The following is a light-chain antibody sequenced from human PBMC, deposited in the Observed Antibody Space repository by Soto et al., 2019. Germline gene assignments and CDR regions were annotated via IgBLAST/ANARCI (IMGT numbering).Light chain of an antibody. J-gene: IGKJ1*01. Sequence: EIVLTQSPGPLSLSPGERATLSCRASQSVSSNLAWYQQKPGQAPRLLIYGASSRATGIPDRFSGSGSGTDCTLTISSLQPEDVATYYCQKYNSAPQTLGQGTKVDIK. V-gene: IGKV3-20*01. CDR1: QSVSSN. CDR3: QKYNSAPQT. CDR2: GAS.